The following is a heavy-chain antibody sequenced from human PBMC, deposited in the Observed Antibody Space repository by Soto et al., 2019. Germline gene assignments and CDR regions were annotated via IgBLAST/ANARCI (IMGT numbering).Heavy chain of an antibody. D-gene: IGHD6-13*01. CDR2: IYYSGST. CDR3: ARVGGAAVGNTILYYYYGMDV. CDR1: GGSMSSYY. J-gene: IGHJ6*02. V-gene: IGHV4-59*01. Sequence: ETLSLTCTVSGGSMSSYYWSWIRQPPGKGLEWIGYIYYSGSTNYNPSLKSRVTISVDTSKNQFSLKLSSVTAADTAVYYCARVGGAAVGNTILYYYYGMDVWGQGTTVT.